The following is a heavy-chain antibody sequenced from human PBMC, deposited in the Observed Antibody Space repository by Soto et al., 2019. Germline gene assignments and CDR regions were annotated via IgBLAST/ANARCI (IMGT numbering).Heavy chain of an antibody. CDR3: AKNMDYYYGPGSGNGHGF. Sequence: QVQLVQSGAEVKEPGDSVRVSCEASGYTFTAYDIHWVRQAPGQGLEWMGWINTKFGDTTYAQDFQGRVSMTRDMSISTVYMEVSRLTSDETAIDYCAKNMDYYYGPGSGNGHGFWGQGTTVTVFS. D-gene: IGHD3-10*01. J-gene: IGHJ6*02. V-gene: IGHV1-2*02. CDR1: GYTFTAYD. CDR2: INTKFGDT.